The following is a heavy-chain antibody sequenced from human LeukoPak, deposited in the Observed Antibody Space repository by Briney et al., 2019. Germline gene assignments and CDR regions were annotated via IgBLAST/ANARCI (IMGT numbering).Heavy chain of an antibody. CDR2: IYYSGST. V-gene: IGHV4-39*01. CDR3: ARGRSRVTGLYNWFDP. J-gene: IGHJ5*02. D-gene: IGHD6-13*01. Sequence: PSETLSLTCAVSGGSISSSSYYWGWIRQPPGKGLEWIGSIYYSGSTYYNPSLKSRVTISVDTSKNQFSLKLSSVTAADTAAYYCARGRSRVTGLYNWFDPWGQGTLVTVSS. CDR1: GGSISSSSYY.